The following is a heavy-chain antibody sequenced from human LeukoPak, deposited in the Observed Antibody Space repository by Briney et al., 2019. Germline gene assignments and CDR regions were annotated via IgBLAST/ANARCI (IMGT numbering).Heavy chain of an antibody. CDR2: IYYSGST. CDR1: GGSISSGDYY. Sequence: PSETLSLTCTVSGGSISSGDYYWGWIRQPPGKGLEWIGYIYYSGSTYYNPSLKSRFTISVDTSKNQFSLTLSSVTAADTAVYYCARSGVGYCSSTSCPDAFDIWGQGTMVTVSS. J-gene: IGHJ3*02. V-gene: IGHV4-30-4*08. D-gene: IGHD2-2*03. CDR3: ARSGVGYCSSTSCPDAFDI.